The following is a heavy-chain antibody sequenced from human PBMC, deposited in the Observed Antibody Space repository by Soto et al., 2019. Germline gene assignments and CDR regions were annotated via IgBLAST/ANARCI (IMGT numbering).Heavy chain of an antibody. CDR1: GFTFSSYG. CDR2: ISYDGSYK. J-gene: IGHJ5*02. CDR3: AKDRGKDYDSSGPTWFDP. D-gene: IGHD3-22*01. V-gene: IGHV3-30*18. Sequence: QVQLVESGGGVVQPGRSLRLSCAASGFTFSSYGMHWVRQAPGKGLEWVAVISYDGSYKYYADSVKARFTISRDNSKNTLYLQMNSLRAEDTAVYYCAKDRGKDYDSSGPTWFDPWGQGTLVTVSS.